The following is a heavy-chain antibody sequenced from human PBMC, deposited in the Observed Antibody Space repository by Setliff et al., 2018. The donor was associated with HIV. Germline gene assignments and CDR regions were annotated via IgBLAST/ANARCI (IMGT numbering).Heavy chain of an antibody. V-gene: IGHV1-69*10. D-gene: IGHD1-26*01. J-gene: IGHJ3*02. CDR1: GGTFGSYA. Sequence: SVKVSCKASGGTFGSYAIHWVRQAPGQGLEWMGGIIPIVGQTNYAQKFQGRFTITADTSTNTAFMELTCLTSGDTAFYYCARAYRPRALDIWGQGTMVTVSS. CDR2: IIPIVGQT. CDR3: ARAYRPRALDI.